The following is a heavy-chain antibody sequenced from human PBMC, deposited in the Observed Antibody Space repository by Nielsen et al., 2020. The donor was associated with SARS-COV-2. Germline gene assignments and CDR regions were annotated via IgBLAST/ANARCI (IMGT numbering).Heavy chain of an antibody. Sequence: GESLKISCTASGFTFSNFPMTWVRQTPGKGLEWVSTFSGERTYYADSVKGRFAISRDNSKNTLYLQMNSLRAEDTAVYYCARLTHDNSHYVASYFYYMDVWGTGTTVTVSS. CDR3: ARLTHDNSHYVASYFYYMDV. CDR2: FSGERT. D-gene: IGHD4-11*01. V-gene: IGHV3-23*01. CDR1: GFTFSNFP. J-gene: IGHJ6*03.